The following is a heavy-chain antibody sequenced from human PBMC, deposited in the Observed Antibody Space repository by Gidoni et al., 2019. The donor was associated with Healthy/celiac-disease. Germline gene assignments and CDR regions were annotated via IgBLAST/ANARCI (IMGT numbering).Heavy chain of an antibody. D-gene: IGHD3-22*01. J-gene: IGHJ3*02. Sequence: EVQLVESGGGLVKPGGSLRLSCAASGFTFRSYSMNWVRQAPGKGLEWVSSISSSSSYIYYADSVKGRFTISRDNAKNSLYLQMNSLRAEDTAVYYCAREYYYDSSGYYQSPDDAFDIWGQGTMVTVSS. CDR1: GFTFRSYS. CDR3: AREYYYDSSGYYQSPDDAFDI. V-gene: IGHV3-21*01. CDR2: ISSSSSYI.